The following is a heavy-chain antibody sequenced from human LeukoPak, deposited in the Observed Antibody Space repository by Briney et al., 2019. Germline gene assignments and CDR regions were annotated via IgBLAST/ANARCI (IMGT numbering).Heavy chain of an antibody. Sequence: XGMHWVXQAPGKGREWVAVIWYDGSNKYYADSVKGRFTISRDNSKNPLYLQMNSLRAEDTAVYYCARDHWDIVVVPAAHNWFDPWGQGTLVTVSS. CDR3: ARDHWDIVVVPAAHNWFDP. D-gene: IGHD2-2*01. CDR1: XG. V-gene: IGHV3-33*01. J-gene: IGHJ5*02. CDR2: IWYDGSNK.